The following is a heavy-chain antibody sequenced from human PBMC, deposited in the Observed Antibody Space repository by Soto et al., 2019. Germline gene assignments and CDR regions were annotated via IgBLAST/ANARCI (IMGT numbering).Heavy chain of an antibody. CDR3: ARGALFGVITKNDY. V-gene: IGHV1-18*01. J-gene: IGHJ4*02. Sequence: ASVKVSCKASGYTFTSYGIIWVRQAPGQGLEWMGWSSTYNGDTDYAQKFQGRVTMTSDTSTSTAYMEVRSLRSDDTAVYYCARGALFGVITKNDYWGQGTLVTVSS. CDR1: GYTFTSYG. D-gene: IGHD3-3*01. CDR2: SSTYNGDT.